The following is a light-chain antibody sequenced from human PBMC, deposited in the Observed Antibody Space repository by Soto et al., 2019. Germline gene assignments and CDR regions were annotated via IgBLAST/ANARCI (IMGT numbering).Light chain of an antibody. V-gene: IGLV2-14*01. Sequence: QSALTQPASVSGSPGQSITISCTGTSSDVGVYNLVSWYQQYPGKVPKLIIYEVNNRPSGVSDRFSGSKSGNTASLTIFGLQAEDEADYYYTSFTSSSTLFYVFGTGTKLTVL. CDR1: SSDVGVYNL. CDR3: TSFTSSSTLFYV. J-gene: IGLJ1*01. CDR2: EVN.